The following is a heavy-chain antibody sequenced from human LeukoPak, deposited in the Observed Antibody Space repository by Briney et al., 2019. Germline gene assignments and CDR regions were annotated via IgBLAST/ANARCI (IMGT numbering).Heavy chain of an antibody. D-gene: IGHD6-13*01. CDR1: GGSISSYY. CDR2: IYYSGST. V-gene: IGHV4-59*01. Sequence: PSETLSLTCTVSGGSISSYYWSWIRQPPGKGLEWIGYIYYSGSTNYNPSLKSRVTISVDTSKNQFSLKLSSVTAADTAVYYCARSSSWYGYNWFDPWGQGTLVTVSS. J-gene: IGHJ5*02. CDR3: ARSSSWYGYNWFDP.